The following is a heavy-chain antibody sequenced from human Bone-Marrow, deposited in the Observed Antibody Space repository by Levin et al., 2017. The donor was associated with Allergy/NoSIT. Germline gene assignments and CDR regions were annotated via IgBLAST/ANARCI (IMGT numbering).Heavy chain of an antibody. CDR2: ISAYNGNT. D-gene: IGHD3-3*01. Sequence: GASVKVSCNTSGYTFTNHGINWVRQAPGQGLEWMGWISAYNGNTNYAQRFQGRVTMTIDTSTRTGHMELRSLRSDDTAVYYCARASGVVLNDYSYYYGMDVRGQGTTVTVSS. CDR1: GYTFTNHG. J-gene: IGHJ6*02. CDR3: ARASGVVLNDYSYYYGMDV. V-gene: IGHV1-18*04.